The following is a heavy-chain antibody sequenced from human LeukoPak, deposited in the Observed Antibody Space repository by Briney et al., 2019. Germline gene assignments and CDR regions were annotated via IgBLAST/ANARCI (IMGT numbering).Heavy chain of an antibody. CDR1: GFTFSSYA. V-gene: IGHV3-23*01. D-gene: IGHD3-22*01. CDR3: AKDPDYYDSSGYYYGTLFGY. Sequence: GGSLGLSCAASGFTFSSYAMSWVRQAPGKGLEWVSAISGSGGSTYYADSVKGRFTISRDNSKNTLYLQMNSLRAEDTAVYYCAKDPDYYDSSGYYYGTLFGYWGQGTLVTVSS. J-gene: IGHJ4*02. CDR2: ISGSGGST.